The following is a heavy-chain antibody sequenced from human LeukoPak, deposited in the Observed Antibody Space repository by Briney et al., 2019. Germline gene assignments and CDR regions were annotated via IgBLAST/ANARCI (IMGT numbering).Heavy chain of an antibody. Sequence: PGGALRLSCAASGDRVSSNFMIWVRQAPGKGLEWVSLIYSGGETSYADSVKGRFSISRDNSKNTLYLQMNSLRVEDTAVYYCTRDPPAVAINTYAWGQGTLVTVSS. CDR1: GDRVSSNF. CDR2: IYSGGET. J-gene: IGHJ5*02. CDR3: TRDPPAVAINTYA. D-gene: IGHD6-13*01. V-gene: IGHV3-66*01.